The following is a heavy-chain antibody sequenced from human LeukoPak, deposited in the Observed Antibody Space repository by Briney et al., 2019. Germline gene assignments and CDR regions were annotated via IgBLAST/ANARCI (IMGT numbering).Heavy chain of an antibody. CDR2: IYYAGSP. D-gene: IGHD6-19*01. V-gene: IGHV4-39*07. J-gene: IGHJ4*02. Sequence: SETLSLTCTVSGGSISSNTYYWGWIRQPPGKGLEWIGSIYYAGSPYYNPSLKSRVTISVDTSKNQFSLKLSSVTAADTAVYYCASPESYSSGSISYWGQGTLVTVSS. CDR3: ASPESYSSGSISY. CDR1: GGSISSNTYY.